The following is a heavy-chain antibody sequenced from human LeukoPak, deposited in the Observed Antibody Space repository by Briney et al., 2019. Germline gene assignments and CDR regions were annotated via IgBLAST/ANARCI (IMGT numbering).Heavy chain of an antibody. D-gene: IGHD3-10*01. Sequence: SETLSLTCTVSGGSISSSSYHWGWIRQPPGKGLEWIGSIYYSGSTYYNPSLKSRVTISVDTSKNQFSLKLSSVTAADTAVYYCIMTNWGVIDYWGQGTLVTVSS. CDR2: IYYSGST. V-gene: IGHV4-39*01. J-gene: IGHJ4*02. CDR1: GGSISSSSYH. CDR3: IMTNWGVIDY.